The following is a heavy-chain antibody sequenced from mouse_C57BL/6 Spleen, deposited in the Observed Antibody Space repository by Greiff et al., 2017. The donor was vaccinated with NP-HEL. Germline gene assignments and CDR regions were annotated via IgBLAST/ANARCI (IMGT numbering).Heavy chain of an antibody. CDR2: INPNNGGT. J-gene: IGHJ4*01. CDR1: GYTFTDYN. CDR3: ARGTSLTPYAMDY. D-gene: IGHD3-3*01. V-gene: IGHV1-18*01. Sequence: VQLKESGPELVKPGASVKIPCKASGYTFTDYNMDWVKQSHGKSLEWIGDINPNNGGTIYNQKFKGKATLTVDKSSSTAYMELRSLTSEDTAVYYCARGTSLTPYAMDYWGQGTSVTVSS.